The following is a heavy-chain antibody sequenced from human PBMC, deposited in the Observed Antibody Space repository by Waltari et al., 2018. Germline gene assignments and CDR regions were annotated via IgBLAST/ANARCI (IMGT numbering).Heavy chain of an antibody. J-gene: IGHJ4*02. D-gene: IGHD1-26*01. Sequence: EVQLVESGGDLVQPGGSLRLSCAASGFPFSTLWMSWVRQTPGKGLEWVANIKEDGSEENYVDSVKGRFTISRDNAKNSLYLQMNSLRGEDTAVYYCARTRLGSVDYWGQGTLVTVSS. CDR1: GFPFSTLW. CDR2: IKEDGSEE. CDR3: ARTRLGSVDY. V-gene: IGHV3-7*01.